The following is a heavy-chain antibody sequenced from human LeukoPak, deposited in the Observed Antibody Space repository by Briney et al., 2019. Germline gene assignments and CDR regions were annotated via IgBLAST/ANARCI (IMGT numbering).Heavy chain of an antibody. J-gene: IGHJ4*02. V-gene: IGHV3-21*01. D-gene: IGHD2-21*02. CDR2: ISSSSSYI. CDR3: ARDGRCGGDCYAS. CDR1: GFSFSSYT. Sequence: GGSLRLSCAASGFSFSSYTMNWVRQAPGKGLEWVSIISSSSSYIYYADSVKGRFTISRDNAKNALYLQMNSLRVEDTAVYYCARDGRCGGDCYASWGQGALVTVSS.